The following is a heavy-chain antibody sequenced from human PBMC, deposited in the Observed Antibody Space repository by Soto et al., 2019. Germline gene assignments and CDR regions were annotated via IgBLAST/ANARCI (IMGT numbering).Heavy chain of an antibody. D-gene: IGHD3-3*01. Sequence: GGSLRLSCAASGFTFSSYAMNWVRQAPGKGLEWVSAISGSGGSTYYADSVKGRFTISRDNSKNTPYLQMNSLRAEDTAVYYYAFVPVWSGYSDYYYYGMDVWGQGTTVTVSS. CDR3: AFVPVWSGYSDYYYYGMDV. CDR1: GFTFSSYA. V-gene: IGHV3-23*01. CDR2: ISGSGGST. J-gene: IGHJ6*02.